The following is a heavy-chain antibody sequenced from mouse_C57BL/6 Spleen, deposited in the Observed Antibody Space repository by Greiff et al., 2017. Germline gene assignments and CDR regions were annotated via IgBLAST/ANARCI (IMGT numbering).Heavy chain of an antibody. D-gene: IGHD2-2*01. Sequence: EVKLVESGGGLVKPGGSLKLSCAASGFTFSDYGMHWVRQAPEKGLEWVAYISSGSSTIYYADTVKGRFTISRDNAKNTLFLQMTSLRSADTAMYYCARDGLRHFFAYWGQGTLVTVSA. J-gene: IGHJ3*01. CDR1: GFTFSDYG. CDR3: ARDGLRHFFAY. CDR2: ISSGSSTI. V-gene: IGHV5-17*01.